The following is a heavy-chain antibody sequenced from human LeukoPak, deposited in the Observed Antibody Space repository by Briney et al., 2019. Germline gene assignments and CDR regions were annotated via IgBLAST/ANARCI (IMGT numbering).Heavy chain of an antibody. CDR2: ISTYNENT. V-gene: IGHV1-18*01. CDR1: GYTFSTYG. D-gene: IGHD6-19*01. Sequence: GASVKVSCKASGYTFSTYGISWVRQAPGQGLEWMGWISTYNENTEYAQKFQGRVTMTTDTSMSTAYMELRSLRSDDTAVYYCAKDPPHSSGPNSPCFEFWGQGTLVTVSS. J-gene: IGHJ4*02. CDR3: AKDPPHSSGPNSPCFEF.